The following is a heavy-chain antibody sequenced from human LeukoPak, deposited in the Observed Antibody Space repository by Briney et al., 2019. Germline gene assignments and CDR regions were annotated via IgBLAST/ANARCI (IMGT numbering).Heavy chain of an antibody. V-gene: IGHV4-59*01. CDR3: ARGNWNYASFWFDP. CDR2: ISYSAST. CDR1: GGSISSYY. D-gene: IGHD1-7*01. J-gene: IGHJ5*02. Sequence: SETLSLTCTVSGGSISSYYWSWIRQPPGKGLEWIGYISYSASTNYNPSLKSRVSISVETSKNQFSLKLSSVTAADTAVYYCARGNWNYASFWFDPWGQGTLVTVSS.